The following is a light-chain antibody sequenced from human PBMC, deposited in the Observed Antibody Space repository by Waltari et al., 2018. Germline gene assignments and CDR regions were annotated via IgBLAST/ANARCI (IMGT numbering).Light chain of an antibody. Sequence: EIVMTQSPATLSVSPGERATLSCRASQSVSSNLAWYQQKPGQAPRLLIYGASTRATGIPARFSGSGSGTEFTLTISSLQSEDFAVYYFQQYNNWPPYTFGLGTKLEIK. CDR3: QQYNNWPPYT. V-gene: IGKV3-15*01. CDR1: QSVSSN. J-gene: IGKJ2*01. CDR2: GAS.